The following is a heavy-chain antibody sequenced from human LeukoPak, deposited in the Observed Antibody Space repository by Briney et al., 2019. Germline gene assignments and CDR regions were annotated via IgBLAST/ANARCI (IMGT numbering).Heavy chain of an antibody. D-gene: IGHD3-10*01. J-gene: IGHJ5*02. CDR1: GYTFTTYD. CDR2: INPNSGGT. CDR3: ARGITMVRGVIMDWFDP. V-gene: IGHV1-2*02. Sequence: ASVKVSCKASGYTFTTYDINWVRQAPGQGLEWMGWINPNSGGTNYAQKFQGRVTMTRDTSISTAYMELSRLRSDDTAVYYCARGITMVRGVIMDWFDPWGQGTLVTVSS.